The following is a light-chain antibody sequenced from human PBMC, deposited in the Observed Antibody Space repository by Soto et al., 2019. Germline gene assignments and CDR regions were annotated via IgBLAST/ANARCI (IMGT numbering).Light chain of an antibody. CDR2: DAS. V-gene: IGKV3-11*01. Sequence: DIVLTQSPGTLSLSPGERATLSCSASQSVSSYLAWYQQKPGQAPRLLIYDASNRATGIPARFSGSGSGTDFTLTISSLEPEDFAVYYCQQRSNWPLTFGGGTKVDIK. J-gene: IGKJ4*01. CDR3: QQRSNWPLT. CDR1: QSVSSY.